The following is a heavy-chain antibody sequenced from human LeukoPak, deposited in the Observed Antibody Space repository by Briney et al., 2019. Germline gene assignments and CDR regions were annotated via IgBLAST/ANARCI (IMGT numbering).Heavy chain of an antibody. J-gene: IGHJ4*02. Sequence: SETLSLTCAVSGGSISSSGYSWSWIRQPPGKGLEWIGYIYYSGSTYYNPSLKSRVTISVDTSKNQFSLKLSSVTAADTAVYYCARGVPMRAVWSGYSLYYFDYWGQGTLVTVSS. D-gene: IGHD3-3*01. CDR3: ARGVPMRAVWSGYSLYYFDY. CDR1: GGSISSSGYS. V-gene: IGHV4-31*11. CDR2: IYYSGST.